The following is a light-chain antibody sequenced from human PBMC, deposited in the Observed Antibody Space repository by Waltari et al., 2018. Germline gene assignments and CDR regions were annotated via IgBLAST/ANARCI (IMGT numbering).Light chain of an antibody. CDR2: AAS. CDR1: QYISTY. Sequence: DFQMTQSPSSLSASVGDRVTITCRASQYISTYLNWYQQKPGKDLKLLIYAASTLQSGVPSRFSGSGSGTDFTFTISSLQLEDFATYYCQQSYDTPRTFGQGTKVEVK. V-gene: IGKV1-39*01. CDR3: QQSYDTPRT. J-gene: IGKJ1*01.